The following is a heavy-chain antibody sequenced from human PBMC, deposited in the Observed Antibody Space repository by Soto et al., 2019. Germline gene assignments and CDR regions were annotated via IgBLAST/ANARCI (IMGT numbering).Heavy chain of an antibody. J-gene: IGHJ3*02. D-gene: IGHD6-13*01. CDR2: IWYDGSNK. CDR3: ARSIAAPDAFDI. CDR1: GFTFSSYG. V-gene: IGHV3-33*01. Sequence: PGGSLRLSCAASGFTFSSYGMHWVRQAPGKGLEWVAVIWYDGSNKYYADSVKGRFTISRDNSKNTLYLQMNSLRVEDTAVYYCARSIAAPDAFDIWGQGTMVTVSS.